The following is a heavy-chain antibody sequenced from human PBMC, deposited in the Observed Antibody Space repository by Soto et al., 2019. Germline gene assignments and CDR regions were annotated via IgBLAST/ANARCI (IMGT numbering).Heavy chain of an antibody. CDR2: IYPGDSDT. D-gene: IGHD3-10*01. J-gene: IGHJ6*02. CDR3: AGGGVRGVITRTRDYYGMDV. Sequence: GESLKISCKASGYSFSTYWIAWVRQMPGKGLEWMGIIYPGDSDTRYSPSFQGQVTIPADKSISTAYLQWSSLKASDTAMYYCAGGGVRGVITRTRDYYGMDVWGQGTTVTVSS. V-gene: IGHV5-51*01. CDR1: GYSFSTYW.